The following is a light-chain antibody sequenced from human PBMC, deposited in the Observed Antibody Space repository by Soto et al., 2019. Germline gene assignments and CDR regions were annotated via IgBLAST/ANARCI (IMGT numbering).Light chain of an antibody. CDR2: EVS. CDR3: SSYTSSSTYV. CDR1: SSDVGRYNY. V-gene: IGLV2-14*01. J-gene: IGLJ1*01. Sequence: QSVLTQPASVSGSPGQSITISCTGTSSDVGRYNYVSWYQQHPGKVPKLIIYEVSNRASGVSNRFSGSKSGNTASLTISGLQAEDEADYYCSSYTSSSTYVFGTGTKLTVL.